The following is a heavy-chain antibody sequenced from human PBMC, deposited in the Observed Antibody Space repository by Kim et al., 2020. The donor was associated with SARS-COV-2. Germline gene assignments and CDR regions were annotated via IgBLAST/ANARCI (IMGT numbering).Heavy chain of an antibody. D-gene: IGHD3-16*01. CDR1: GGSISSGGYY. J-gene: IGHJ5*02. CDR2: IYYSGST. V-gene: IGHV4-31*03. Sequence: SETLSLTCTVSGGSISSGGYYWSWIRQHPGKGLEWIGYIYYSGSTYYSPSLKSRVTISVDTPKNQFSLRLSSVTAADTAVYYCARVATRGTWRFDPWGQGTLVTVSS. CDR3: ARVATRGTWRFDP.